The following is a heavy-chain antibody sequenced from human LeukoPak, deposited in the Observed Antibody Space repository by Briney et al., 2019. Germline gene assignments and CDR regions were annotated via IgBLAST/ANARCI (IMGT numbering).Heavy chain of an antibody. CDR2: INPNSGGT. CDR3: ARLTGTGAFDI. CDR1: GYTSTGYY. D-gene: IGHD1-7*01. Sequence: SVNVSCQASGYTSTGYYIHWVRPAPGRGLGWMGWINPNSGGTNYAQKFQGRVTMNRDKSISTAYMELSRLRSDGAAVYYCARLTGTGAFDIWGQGTMVTVSS. J-gene: IGHJ3*02. V-gene: IGHV1-2*02.